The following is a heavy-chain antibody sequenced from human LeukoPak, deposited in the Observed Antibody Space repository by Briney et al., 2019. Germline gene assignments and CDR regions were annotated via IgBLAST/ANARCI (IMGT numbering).Heavy chain of an antibody. Sequence: GASVKVSCKASGYTFTSYDINWVRQATGQGLEWMGWMNPNSGNTGYAQKFQGRVTMTRNTSISTAYMELSSLRSEDTAVYYCARAAAGRRYNWFDLWGQETLVTVSS. CDR2: MNPNSGNT. J-gene: IGHJ5*02. V-gene: IGHV1-8*01. D-gene: IGHD6-13*01. CDR1: GYTFTSYD. CDR3: ARAAAGRRYNWFDL.